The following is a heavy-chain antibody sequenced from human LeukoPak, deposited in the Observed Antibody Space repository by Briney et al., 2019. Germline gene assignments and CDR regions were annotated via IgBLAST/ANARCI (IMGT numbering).Heavy chain of an antibody. V-gene: IGHV4-61*02. J-gene: IGHJ6*03. Sequence: SQTLSLTCTVSGGSISSGSYYWSWIRQAAGKGLEWIGRIYTSGSTNYNPSLKSRVTISVDTSKNQFSLKLSSVTAADTAVYYCAREEYYYMDVWGKGTTVTVSS. CDR1: GGSISSGSYY. CDR2: IYTSGST. CDR3: AREEYYYMDV.